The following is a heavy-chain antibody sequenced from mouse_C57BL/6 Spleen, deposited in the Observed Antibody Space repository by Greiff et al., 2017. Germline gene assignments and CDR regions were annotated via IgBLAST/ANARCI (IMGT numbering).Heavy chain of an antibody. CDR3: AISTTVVAPAY. D-gene: IGHD1-1*01. CDR2: INPYNGGT. CDR1: GYTFTDYY. V-gene: IGHV1-19*01. Sequence: EVQLQQSGPVLVKPGASVKMSCKASGYTFTDYYMNWVKQSHGKSLEWIGVINPYNGGTSYNQKFKGKATLTVDKSSSTAYMELNSLTSEDSAVYYCAISTTVVAPAYWGQGTLVTVSA. J-gene: IGHJ3*01.